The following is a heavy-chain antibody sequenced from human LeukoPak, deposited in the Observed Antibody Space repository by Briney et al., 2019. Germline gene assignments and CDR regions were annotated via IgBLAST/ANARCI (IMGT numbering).Heavy chain of an antibody. J-gene: IGHJ4*02. CDR2: ITWNSAPI. Sequence: GGSLRLSCAASGFSFDDYATHWVRQVPGKGLEWVSGITWNSAPIGYADSVKGRFTISRDNSKNSLYLQMNSLTVEDTAVYYCAKNRSGWHYLDYWGQGTLVTVSS. CDR1: GFSFDDYA. D-gene: IGHD6-19*01. CDR3: AKNRSGWHYLDY. V-gene: IGHV3-9*01.